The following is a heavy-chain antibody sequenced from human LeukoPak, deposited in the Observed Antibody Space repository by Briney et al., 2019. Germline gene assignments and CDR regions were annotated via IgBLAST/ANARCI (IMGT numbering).Heavy chain of an antibody. CDR2: ISANGRST. CDR3: ASSRYLYYFHF. D-gene: IGHD2-15*01. V-gene: IGHV3-64*01. J-gene: IGHJ4*02. Sequence: PGGSLRLSCAASGFTVSSYSMHWVRQAPGKGLDFVSAISANGRSTYYASSVKGRFTISRDSAKTSLYLQMNNLRAEDTALYYCASSRYLYYFHFWGQGTQVSVSS. CDR1: GFTVSSYS.